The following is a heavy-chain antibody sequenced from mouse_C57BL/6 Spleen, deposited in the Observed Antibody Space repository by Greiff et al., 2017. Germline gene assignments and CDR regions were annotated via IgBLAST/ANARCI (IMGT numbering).Heavy chain of an antibody. CDR3: AIVSYGYDEVFYAMDY. Sequence: QVQLQQSGAELVKPGASVKLSCKASGYTFTSYWMHWVKQRPGRGLEWIGRIDPNSGGTKYNEKFKSKATLTVDKPSSTAYMQLSSLTSEDSAVYYCAIVSYGYDEVFYAMDYWGQGTSVTVSS. CDR2: IDPNSGGT. J-gene: IGHJ4*01. D-gene: IGHD2-2*01. CDR1: GYTFTSYW. V-gene: IGHV1-72*01.